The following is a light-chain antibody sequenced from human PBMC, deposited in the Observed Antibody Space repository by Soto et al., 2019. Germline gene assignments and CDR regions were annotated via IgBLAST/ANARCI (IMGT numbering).Light chain of an antibody. J-gene: IGLJ3*02. CDR1: SSDIGGYNR. CDR2: EVI. CDR3: SSYTNRNSGV. Sequence: QSALTQPASVTGSPGQSITISCTGSSSDIGGYNRVSWYRHYPATAPKLLIYEVIFRPSGVSSRFSGSQSGNTASLTISGLQPEDEADYYCSSYTNRNSGVLGGGTKLTVL. V-gene: IGLV2-14*01.